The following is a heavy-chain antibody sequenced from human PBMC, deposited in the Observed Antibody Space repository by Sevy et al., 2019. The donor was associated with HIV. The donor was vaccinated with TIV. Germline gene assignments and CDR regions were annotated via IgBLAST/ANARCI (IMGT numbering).Heavy chain of an antibody. D-gene: IGHD4-17*01. CDR1: GFTFSNVW. V-gene: IGHV3-15*01. J-gene: IGHJ2*01. CDR3: TTMMRLYGDPNFWYFDL. CDR2: IQSKSEGGTT. Sequence: GGSLRLSCAASGFTFSNVWTSWVRQASGKGLEWVGRIQSKSEGGTTDYAAPVKGRFSISRDESSDTLYLQMNSLKTEDTADYYCTTMMRLYGDPNFWYFDLWGRGTLVTVSS.